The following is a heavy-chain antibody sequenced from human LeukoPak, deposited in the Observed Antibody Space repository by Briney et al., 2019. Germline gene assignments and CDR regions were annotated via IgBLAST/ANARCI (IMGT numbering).Heavy chain of an antibody. CDR3: ARVHPDGYSAY. CDR2: IHYSGST. J-gene: IGHJ4*02. Sequence: SETLSLTCTVSGGSIISYYWSWIRQPPGKGLEWIGYIHYSGSTKYNPSLKSRFTISVDTSNNHSSLKLSSVTAADTAVYFCARVHPDGYSAYWGQGILVTVSP. CDR1: GGSIISYY. D-gene: IGHD5-24*01. V-gene: IGHV4-59*01.